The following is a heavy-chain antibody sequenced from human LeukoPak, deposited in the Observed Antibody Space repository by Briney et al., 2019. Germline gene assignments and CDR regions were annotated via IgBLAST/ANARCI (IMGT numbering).Heavy chain of an antibody. V-gene: IGHV4-61*02. CDR1: GGSISSGSYY. CDR2: IYTSGST. D-gene: IGHD3-22*01. CDR3: ASFRVGTMIEDY. J-gene: IGHJ4*02. Sequence: SETLSLTCTVSGGSISSGSYYWSWIRQPAGKGLEWIGRIYTSGSTNYNPSLKSRVTISVDTSKNQFSLKLSSVTAADTAVYYCASFRVGTMIEDYWGQGTLVTVSS.